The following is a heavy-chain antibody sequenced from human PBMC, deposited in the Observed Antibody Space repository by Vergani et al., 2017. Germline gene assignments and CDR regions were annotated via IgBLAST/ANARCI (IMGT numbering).Heavy chain of an antibody. CDR2: IYHSGST. J-gene: IGHJ4*02. D-gene: IGHD5-18*01. Sequence: QVQLQESGPGLVKPSQTLSLTCAVSGGSISSGGYSWSWIRQPPGKGLEWIGYIYHSGSTYYNPSLKSRVTISVDRSKNQFSLKLSSVTAADTAVYYCARVKYSYGFDYWGQGTLVTVSS. CDR3: ARVKYSYGFDY. CDR1: GGSISSGGYS. V-gene: IGHV4-30-2*01.